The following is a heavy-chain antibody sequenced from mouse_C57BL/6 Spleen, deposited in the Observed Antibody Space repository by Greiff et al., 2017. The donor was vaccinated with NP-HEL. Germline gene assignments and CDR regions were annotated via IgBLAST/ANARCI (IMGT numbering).Heavy chain of an antibody. J-gene: IGHJ1*03. CDR2: INYDGSST. D-gene: IGHD1-1*01. CDR1: GFTFSDYY. Sequence: EVHLVESEGGLVQPGSSMKLSCTASGFTFSDYYMAWVRQVPEKGLEWVANINYDGSSTYYLDSLKSRFIISRDNAKNILYLQMSSLKSEDTATYYCARYYGRDYWYFDVWGTGTTVTVSS. V-gene: IGHV5-16*01. CDR3: ARYYGRDYWYFDV.